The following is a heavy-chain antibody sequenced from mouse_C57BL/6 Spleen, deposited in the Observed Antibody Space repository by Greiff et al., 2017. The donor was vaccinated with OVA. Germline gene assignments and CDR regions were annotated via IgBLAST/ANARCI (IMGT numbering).Heavy chain of an antibody. CDR3: ASGGDYDGGYFDY. V-gene: IGHV1-7*01. CDR2: INPSSGYT. CDR1: GYTFTSYW. J-gene: IGHJ2*01. Sequence: QVQLQQSGAELAKPGASVKLSCKASGYTFTSYWMHWVKQRPGQGLEWIGHINPSSGYTKYNQKFKDKATLTADKSSSTAYMQLSSLTYEDSAVYYCASGGDYDGGYFDYWGQGTTLTVSS. D-gene: IGHD2-4*01.